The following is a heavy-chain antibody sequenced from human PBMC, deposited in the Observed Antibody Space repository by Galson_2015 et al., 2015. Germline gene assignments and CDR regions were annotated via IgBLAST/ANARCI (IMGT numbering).Heavy chain of an antibody. CDR2: ISSGGTSM. Sequence: SLRLSCAASRFTFSSFEMNWVRQAPGRGLEWVSYISSGGTSMFYADSVKGQFTISRDDAKNSLYLQMNSLRAEDTAVYYCSKVRGGDSYYFDNWGQGTLVTVSS. CDR1: RFTFSSFE. CDR3: SKVRGGDSYYFDN. D-gene: IGHD5-18*01. J-gene: IGHJ4*02. V-gene: IGHV3-48*03.